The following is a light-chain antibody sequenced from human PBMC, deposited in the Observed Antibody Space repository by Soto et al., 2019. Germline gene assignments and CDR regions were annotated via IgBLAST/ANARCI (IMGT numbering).Light chain of an antibody. CDR3: QQYNSYSEA. V-gene: IGKV1-5*03. J-gene: IGKJ1*01. Sequence: HITPSPSPLSGTLGDRVTLPCLASQTISSWLAWYQQKPGKAPKLLIYKASTLKSGVPSRFSGSGSGTEFTLTISSLQPDDFATYYCQQYNSYSEAFGQGTKVDIK. CDR2: KAS. CDR1: QTISSW.